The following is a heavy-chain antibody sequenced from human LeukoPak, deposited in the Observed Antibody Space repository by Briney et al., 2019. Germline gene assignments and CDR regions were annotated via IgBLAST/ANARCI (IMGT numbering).Heavy chain of an antibody. CDR1: GFTFSVYG. CDR3: AKAEGVSGSLYHGDY. J-gene: IGHJ4*02. Sequence: GRSLRLSCAASGFTFSVYGMHWVRQAPGKGLEWVAVISHDGNNKYYEDSVKGRFSISRDNSKNTLYLQMNSLRAEDTAIYYCAKAEGVSGSLYHGDYWGQGTLVTVSS. D-gene: IGHD3-10*01. CDR2: ISHDGNNK. V-gene: IGHV3-30*18.